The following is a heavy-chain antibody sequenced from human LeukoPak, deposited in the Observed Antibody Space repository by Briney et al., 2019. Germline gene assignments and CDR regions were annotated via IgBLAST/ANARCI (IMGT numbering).Heavy chain of an antibody. Sequence: GASVKVSCKASGYTFTSYGISWVRQAPGQGLEWMGWISAYNGNTNYAQKLQGRVTMTTDTSTSTAYMELRSLRSDDTAVYYCARDLRAFGGVIVDAFDIWGQGTMVTVSS. CDR3: ARDLRAFGGVIVDAFDI. V-gene: IGHV1-18*01. CDR2: ISAYNGNT. D-gene: IGHD3-16*02. CDR1: GYTFTSYG. J-gene: IGHJ3*02.